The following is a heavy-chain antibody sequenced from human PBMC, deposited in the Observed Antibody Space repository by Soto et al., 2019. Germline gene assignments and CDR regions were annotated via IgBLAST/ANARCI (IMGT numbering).Heavy chain of an antibody. CDR2: IYATVTT. CDR1: GASISGFY. Sequence: SETLSLTCTVSGASISGFYWSCIRKSAWKGLEWIGRIYATVTTDYNPSLKSRVMMSVDTSKKQFSLKLRSVTAADTAVYYCVRDGTKTLRDWFDPWGQGISVTVSS. D-gene: IGHD1-1*01. J-gene: IGHJ5*02. V-gene: IGHV4-4*07. CDR3: VRDGTKTLRDWFDP.